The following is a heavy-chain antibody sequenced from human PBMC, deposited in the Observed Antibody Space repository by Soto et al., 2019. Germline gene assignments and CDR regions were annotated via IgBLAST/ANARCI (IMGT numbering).Heavy chain of an antibody. V-gene: IGHV1-2*02. CDR3: ARNMDYYYGPGSGNGHGF. CDR2: INPRFGDT. D-gene: IGHD3-10*01. CDR1: GYTFTAYY. Sequence: QVQLAQSGAELKKPGDSVRVSCEASGYTFTAYYIHWVRQAPGQGLEWMGWINPRFGDTSYAQDFQGRVSMTRDTSISTVYMELSRLTSDDTAIYYCARNMDYYYGPGSGNGHGFWGQGTTVTVFS. J-gene: IGHJ6*02.